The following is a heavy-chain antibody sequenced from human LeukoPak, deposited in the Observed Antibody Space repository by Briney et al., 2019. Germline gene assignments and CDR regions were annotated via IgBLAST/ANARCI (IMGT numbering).Heavy chain of an antibody. CDR2: INSGGSDS. D-gene: IGHD6-19*01. V-gene: IGHV3-74*01. CDR3: AKASSGWYRNDAFDI. J-gene: IGHJ3*02. CDR1: GFAFSSYW. Sequence: GGSLRLSCAASGFAFSSYWIHWVRQAPGKGLVWVSRINSGGSDSIYADSVKGRFTISRDNAKNSLYLQMNSLRAEDTAFYYCAKASSGWYRNDAFDIWGQGTMATVSS.